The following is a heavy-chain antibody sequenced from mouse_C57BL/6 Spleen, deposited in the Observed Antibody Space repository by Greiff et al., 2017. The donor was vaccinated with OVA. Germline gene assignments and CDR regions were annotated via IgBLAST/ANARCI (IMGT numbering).Heavy chain of an antibody. J-gene: IGHJ2*01. CDR1: GYTFTSYW. CDR2: IYPGSGST. V-gene: IGHV1-55*01. D-gene: IGHD1-1*01. CDR3: ARGTVVALDY. Sequence: VKLVESGAELVKPGASVKMSCKASGYTFTSYWITWVKQRPGQGLEWIGDIYPGSGSTNYNEKFKSKATLTVDTSSSTAYMQLSSLTSEDSAVYYCARGTVVALDYWGQGTTLTVSS.